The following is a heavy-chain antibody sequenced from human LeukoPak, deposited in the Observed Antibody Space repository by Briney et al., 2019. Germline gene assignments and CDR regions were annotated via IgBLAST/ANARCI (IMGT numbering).Heavy chain of an antibody. J-gene: IGHJ4*02. D-gene: IGHD1-26*01. CDR2: ISTDGSST. CDR3: ARGGSGSSYLVHI. V-gene: IGHV3-74*01. Sequence: GGSLRLSCAASGFTFSSYWMRWVRQAPGKGLVWVSLISTDGSSTRYADSVKGRFTISRDNAKNTLYVQMNSLRAEDTAVYYCARGGSGSSYLVHIWGQGTLVTVSS. CDR1: GFTFSSYW.